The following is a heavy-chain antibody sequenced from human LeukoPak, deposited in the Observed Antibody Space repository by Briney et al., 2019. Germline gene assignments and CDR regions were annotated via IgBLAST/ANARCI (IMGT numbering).Heavy chain of an antibody. J-gene: IGHJ4*02. Sequence: GGSLRLSCAASGFAFRSYGMTWVRQVPGKGLEWVSGISESGGGTFYADSVKGRFTISRDNAKNSLYLQMNSLRADDTAIYYCARDFWGAYRVDFFDYWGQGTLVTVSS. CDR1: GFAFRSYG. D-gene: IGHD3-3*01. V-gene: IGHV3-23*01. CDR2: ISESGGGT. CDR3: ARDFWGAYRVDFFDY.